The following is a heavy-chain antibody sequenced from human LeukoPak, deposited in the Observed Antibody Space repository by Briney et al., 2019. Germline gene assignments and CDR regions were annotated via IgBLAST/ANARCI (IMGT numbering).Heavy chain of an antibody. CDR2: IYPGDSDP. J-gene: IGHJ4*02. D-gene: IGHD3-3*01. CDR3: ARLRVAFPGDY. CDR1: GYSFTSYW. V-gene: IGHV5-51*01. Sequence: GESLKISCEGSGYSFTSYWIGWVRQMPGKGLEWVGIIYPGDSDPRYSPSCQGQVPISADKSISTAYLQWSSLKASDTAMYYCARLRVAFPGDYWGQGTLVTVSS.